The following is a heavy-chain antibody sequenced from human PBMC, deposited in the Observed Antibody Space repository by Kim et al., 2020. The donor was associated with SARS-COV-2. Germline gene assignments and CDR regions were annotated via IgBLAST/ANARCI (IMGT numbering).Heavy chain of an antibody. CDR3: ARRGGSQSTNIDY. D-gene: IGHD1-26*01. Sequence: YRPSFKGQVTISADKAISTAYLQWSSLKASDTAMYYCARRGGSQSTNIDYWGQGTLVTVSS. V-gene: IGHV5-51*01. J-gene: IGHJ4*02.